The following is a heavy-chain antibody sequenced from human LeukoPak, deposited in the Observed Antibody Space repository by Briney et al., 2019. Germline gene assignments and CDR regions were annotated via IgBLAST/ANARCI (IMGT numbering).Heavy chain of an antibody. D-gene: IGHD2-2*01. Sequence: ASVKVSCKVSGYTLTELSMHWVRQAPGKGLEWMGGFDPEDGETIYAQKFQGRVTMTEDTSTDTAYMELSSLRSEDTAVYYCATRYCSSTSCLFDYWGQGTLVTVSS. J-gene: IGHJ4*02. CDR3: ATRYCSSTSCLFDY. V-gene: IGHV1-24*01. CDR1: GYTLTELS. CDR2: FDPEDGET.